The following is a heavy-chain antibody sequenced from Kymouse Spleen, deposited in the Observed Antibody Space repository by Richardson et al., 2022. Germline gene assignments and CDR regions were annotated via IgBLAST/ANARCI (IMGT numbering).Heavy chain of an antibody. CDR2: INHSGST. V-gene: IGHV4-34*01. CDR3: ASHYYGSGSNY. CDR1: GGSFSGYY. Sequence: QVQLQQWGAGLLKPSETLSLTCAVYGGSFSGYYWSWIRQPPGKGLEWIGEINHSGSTNYNPSLKSRVTISVDTSKNQFSLKLSSVTAADTAVYYCASHYYGSGSNYWGQGTLVTVSS. J-gene: IGHJ4*02. D-gene: IGHD3-10*01.